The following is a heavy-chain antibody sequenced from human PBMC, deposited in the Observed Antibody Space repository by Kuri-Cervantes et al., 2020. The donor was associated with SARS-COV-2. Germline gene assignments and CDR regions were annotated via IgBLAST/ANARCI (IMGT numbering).Heavy chain of an antibody. CDR1: GRNFRGEV. V-gene: IGHV1-69*13. CDR2: FIPMSGTS. J-gene: IGHJ4*02. Sequence: TVKVYCKASGRNFRGEVVSWVRQAPGQGLEWMGGFIPMSGTSNYAQKFQGRLTISADEYTNTAYMELRGLRSADTAVYYCERAVGNFDVWGQGTPVTVSS. CDR3: ERAVGNFDV. D-gene: IGHD1-14*01.